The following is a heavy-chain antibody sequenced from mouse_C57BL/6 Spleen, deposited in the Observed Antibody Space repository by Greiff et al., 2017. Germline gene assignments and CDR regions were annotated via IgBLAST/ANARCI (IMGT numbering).Heavy chain of an antibody. CDR2: FYPGSGSI. J-gene: IGHJ1*03. Sequence: QVHVKLSGAELVKPGASVKLSCKASGYTFTEYTIHWVKQRSGQGLEWIGWFYPGSGSIKYNEKFKDKATLTADKSSSTVYMELSRLTSEDSAVYFCARHEDDYWYFEVWGTGTTVTVSS. CDR1: GYTFTEYT. V-gene: IGHV1-62-2*01. CDR3: ARHEDDYWYFEV.